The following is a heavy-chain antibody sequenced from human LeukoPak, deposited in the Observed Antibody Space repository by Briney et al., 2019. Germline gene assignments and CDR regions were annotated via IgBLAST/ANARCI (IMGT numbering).Heavy chain of an antibody. D-gene: IGHD2-2*01. Sequence: GGSLRLSCAASGFTFSSYAMSWVRQAPEKGLEWVSAISGSGDNTYYADSVMGRFTISRDNSKNTLYLQMNSLRAEDTAVYYCAKDLGVVVPAALYYYYYYMDVWGKGTTVTVSS. CDR3: AKDLGVVVPAALYYYYYYMDV. V-gene: IGHV3-23*01. CDR2: ISGSGDNT. J-gene: IGHJ6*03. CDR1: GFTFSSYA.